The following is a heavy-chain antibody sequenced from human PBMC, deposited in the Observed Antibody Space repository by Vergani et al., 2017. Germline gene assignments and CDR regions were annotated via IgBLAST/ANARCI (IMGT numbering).Heavy chain of an antibody. CDR2: IIPILGTA. CDR1: GGTFSSYA. J-gene: IGHJ4*02. D-gene: IGHD4-23*01. V-gene: IGHV1-69*11. CDR3: ARDLLTAYGGNSCDGY. Sequence: QVQLVQSGAEVKKPGSSVKVSCKASGGTFSSYAISWVRQAPGQGLEWMGRIIPILGTANYAQKFQGIVTITADESTSTAYMELSSLRSEDTAVYYCARDLLTAYGGNSCDGYWGQGTLVTVSS.